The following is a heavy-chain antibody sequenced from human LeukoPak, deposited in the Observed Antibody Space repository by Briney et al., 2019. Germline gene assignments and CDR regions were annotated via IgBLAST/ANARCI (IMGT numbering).Heavy chain of an antibody. Sequence: KPSETLSLTCAVYGGSFSGYYWSWIRQPPGKGLEWIGEINHSGSTYYNPSLKSRVTISVDTSKNQFSLKLSSVTAADTAVYYCARLPSPYYYGSGRGRRYYFDYWGQGTLVTVSS. CDR3: ARLPSPYYYGSGRGRRYYFDY. J-gene: IGHJ4*02. CDR2: INHSGST. V-gene: IGHV4-34*01. D-gene: IGHD3-10*01. CDR1: GGSFSGYY.